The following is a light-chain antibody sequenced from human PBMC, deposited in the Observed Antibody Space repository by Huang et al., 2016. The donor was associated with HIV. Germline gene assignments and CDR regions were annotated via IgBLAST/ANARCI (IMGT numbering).Light chain of an antibody. J-gene: IGKJ1*01. Sequence: EIVMTQSPVTLSVSPGERATLSCKASQSVSNNLAWYQQKPGQAPRLLIYVASTRATGIPAMFSGSGSGTEFNLTISSLESEDFAVYYCQQYNNWPPWTFGQGTKVEIK. CDR2: VAS. CDR3: QQYNNWPPWT. CDR1: QSVSNN. V-gene: IGKV3-15*01.